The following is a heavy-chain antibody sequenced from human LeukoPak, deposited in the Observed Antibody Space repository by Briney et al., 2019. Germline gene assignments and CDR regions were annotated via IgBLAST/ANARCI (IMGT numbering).Heavy chain of an antibody. D-gene: IGHD3-9*01. J-gene: IGHJ4*02. V-gene: IGHV1-69*13. Sequence: SVKVSCKASGGTFSSYAISWVRQAPGQGLEWMGGTIPIFGTANYAQKFQGRVTITADESTSTAYMELSSLRSEDTAVYYCARGAILTGYYKAFDYWGQGTLVTVSS. CDR2: TIPIFGTA. CDR3: ARGAILTGYYKAFDY. CDR1: GGTFSSYA.